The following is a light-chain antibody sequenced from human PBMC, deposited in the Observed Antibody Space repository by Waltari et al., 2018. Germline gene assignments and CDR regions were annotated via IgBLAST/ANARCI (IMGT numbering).Light chain of an antibody. CDR2: AAS. Sequence: DIQMTQSPSSLSPSVGDRVILTFRASQAISTFLAWFQLKPGKAPKPLIYAASTLQTGVSSNFSGSGSGTDFTLTISSLQPGDCATYYCQQYSTFPPTFGGGTRVGI. V-gene: IGKV1-16*02. CDR1: QAISTF. CDR3: QQYSTFPPT. J-gene: IGKJ4*01.